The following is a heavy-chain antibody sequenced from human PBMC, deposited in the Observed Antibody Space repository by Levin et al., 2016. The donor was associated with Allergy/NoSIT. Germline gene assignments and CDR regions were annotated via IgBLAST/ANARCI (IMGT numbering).Heavy chain of an antibody. J-gene: IGHJ4*02. V-gene: IGHV3-21*01. Sequence: GESLKISCAASGFTFSSYSMNWVRQAPGKGLEWVSSISSSSSYIYYADSVKGRFTISRDNAKNSLYLQMNSLRAEDTAVYYCARDKGSEWLLLRRVGYWGQGTLVTVSS. CDR3: ARDKGSEWLLLRRVGY. D-gene: IGHD3-3*01. CDR1: GFTFSSYS. CDR2: ISSSSSYI.